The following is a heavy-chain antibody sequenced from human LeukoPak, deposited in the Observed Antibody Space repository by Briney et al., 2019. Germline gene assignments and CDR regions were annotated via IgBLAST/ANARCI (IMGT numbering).Heavy chain of an antibody. CDR3: ASGIAAALFDY. CDR2: IYSGGST. Sequence: PGGSLRLSCAASGFTVSSNYMSWVRQAPGKGLEGVSVIYSGGSTYYADSVKGRFTISRDNSKNTLYLQMNSLRAEDTAVYYCASGIAAALFDYWGQGTLVTVSS. CDR1: GFTVSSNY. D-gene: IGHD6-13*01. J-gene: IGHJ4*02. V-gene: IGHV3-53*01.